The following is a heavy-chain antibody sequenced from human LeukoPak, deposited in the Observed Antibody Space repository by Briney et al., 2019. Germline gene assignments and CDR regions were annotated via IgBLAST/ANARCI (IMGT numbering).Heavy chain of an antibody. Sequence: ASVKVSCKASGYTFTSYAISWVRQAPGQGLEWMGWISAYNGNTNYAQKFQGRVTMTTDTSTNTVYMELRSLRSDDTAVYYCARGGYCGGDCRGVNWFDPWGQGTLLTVSS. D-gene: IGHD2-21*02. V-gene: IGHV1-18*01. CDR2: ISAYNGNT. CDR1: GYTFTSYA. J-gene: IGHJ5*02. CDR3: ARGGYCGGDCRGVNWFDP.